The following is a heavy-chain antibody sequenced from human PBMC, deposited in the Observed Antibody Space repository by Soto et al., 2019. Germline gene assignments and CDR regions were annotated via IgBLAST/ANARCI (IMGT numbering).Heavy chain of an antibody. V-gene: IGHV3-49*05. J-gene: IGHJ4*02. CDR3: TRDGMYYDILTGSELV. CDR1: GFTFGDYA. CDR2: IRSKAYGGTT. Sequence: KPGGSLRLSCTASGFTFGDYAMSWFRQAPGKGLEWVGFIRSKAYGGTTEYAASVKGRFTISRDDSKSIAYLQMNSLKTEDTAAYYCTRDGMYYDILTGSELVWGQGTLVTVSS. D-gene: IGHD3-9*01.